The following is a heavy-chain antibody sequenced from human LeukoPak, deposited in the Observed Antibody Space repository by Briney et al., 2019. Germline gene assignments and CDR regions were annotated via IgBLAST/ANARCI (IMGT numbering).Heavy chain of an antibody. D-gene: IGHD6-6*01. CDR2: IYPGDSDT. CDR1: GYSFTSYW. Sequence: GESLKISCKGSGYSFTSYWIGWVRQMPGKGLEWMGIIYPGDSDTRYSPSFQGQVTISADKSINTAYLQWSSLKASDTASYYCARHVAYSSSSSWFDHWGQGTLVTVSS. V-gene: IGHV5-51*01. J-gene: IGHJ5*02. CDR3: ARHVAYSSSSSWFDH.